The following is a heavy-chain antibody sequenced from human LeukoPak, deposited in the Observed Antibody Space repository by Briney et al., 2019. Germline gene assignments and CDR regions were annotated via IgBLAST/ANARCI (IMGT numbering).Heavy chain of an antibody. CDR3: ARDLSGYSFGFGGDL. J-gene: IGHJ4*02. CDR1: NF. CDR2: MYSVGST. Sequence: NFMSWVRQAPGKGLEWVSVMYSVGSTFYADSVKGRFTISRDGYKNTLDLQMDSLRVDDTAVYYCARDLSGYSFGFGGDLWGQGTLVTVSS. V-gene: IGHV3-66*01. D-gene: IGHD6-13*01.